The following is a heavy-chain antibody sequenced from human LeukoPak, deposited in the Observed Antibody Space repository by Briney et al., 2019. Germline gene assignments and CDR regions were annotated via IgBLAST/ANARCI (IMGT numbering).Heavy chain of an antibody. D-gene: IGHD5-12*01. J-gene: IGHJ4*02. CDR2: IYSGGST. Sequence: GGSLRLSCVVSGFTVTSNYMNCVRQAPGKGLEWVSVIYSGGSTYYADSVKGRFTISRDNSKNTLYLQMNSLRAEDTAVYYCARHDGGYGPFDYWGQGTLVTVSS. V-gene: IGHV3-53*01. CDR1: GFTVTSNY. CDR3: ARHDGGYGPFDY.